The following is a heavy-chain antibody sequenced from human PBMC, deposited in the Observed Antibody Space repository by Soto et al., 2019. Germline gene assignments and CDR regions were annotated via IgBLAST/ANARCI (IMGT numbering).Heavy chain of an antibody. Sequence: TSETLSLTCTVSGGSISSGACYWSWIRQHPGRGLEWIGHIYYSGSTFYNSSLKSRVTISVDTSKNQFSLKLSSVTAADTAVYYCARVYCSGGSCYRFDYWGQGTLVTVSS. D-gene: IGHD2-15*01. CDR1: GGSISSGACY. CDR2: IYYSGST. J-gene: IGHJ4*02. CDR3: ARVYCSGGSCYRFDY. V-gene: IGHV4-31*03.